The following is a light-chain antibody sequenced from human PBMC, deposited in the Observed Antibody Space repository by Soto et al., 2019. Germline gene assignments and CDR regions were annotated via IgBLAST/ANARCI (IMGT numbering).Light chain of an antibody. CDR3: SSYTGSSEGV. CDR1: SSDVGSYNR. V-gene: IGLV2-18*02. CDR2: EVS. Sequence: QSALTQPPSVSGSPGQSVTISCTGTSSDVGSYNRVSWYLQPPGTAPKLMIYEVSNRPSGVPDRFSGSKSGNTASLTISGLQAEDEADYYCSSYTGSSEGVFGTGTKVTVL. J-gene: IGLJ1*01.